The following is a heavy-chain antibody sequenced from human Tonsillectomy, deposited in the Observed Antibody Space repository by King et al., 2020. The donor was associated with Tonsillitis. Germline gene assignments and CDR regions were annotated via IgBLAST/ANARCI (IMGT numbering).Heavy chain of an antibody. Sequence: VQLVESGGGLVKPGGSLRISCAASGFTFSLYGLNWVRQAPGKGLEWVSSLSSGGTYIYYADSVKGRFTISRDNATNSLYLQMNSLRAEDTGVYSWAGGSSSGLSTFYLDYWGQGTLVTVSS. CDR3: AGGSSSGLSTFYLDY. V-gene: IGHV3-21*01. CDR1: GFTFSLYG. CDR2: LSSGGTYI. J-gene: IGHJ4*02. D-gene: IGHD1-26*01.